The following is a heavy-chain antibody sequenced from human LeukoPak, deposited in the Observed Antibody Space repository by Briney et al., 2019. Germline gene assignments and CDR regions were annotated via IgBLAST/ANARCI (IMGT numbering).Heavy chain of an antibody. CDR3: ARSATGMRFDP. Sequence: GASVKVSCKASGYTFTTYAIHWVRQAPGQRLEWMGWINAGNGNTKYSQEFQGRVTTTRDTSASTVYMELSSLRSEDMAVYYCARSATGMRFDPWGQGTLVTVSS. D-gene: IGHD6-13*01. CDR1: GYTFTTYA. J-gene: IGHJ5*02. V-gene: IGHV1-3*03. CDR2: INAGNGNT.